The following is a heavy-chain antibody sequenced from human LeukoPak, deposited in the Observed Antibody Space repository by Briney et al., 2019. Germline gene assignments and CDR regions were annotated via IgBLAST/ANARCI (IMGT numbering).Heavy chain of an antibody. V-gene: IGHV1-69*13. Sequence: SVKVSCKASGGTFSSYAISWVRQAPGQGLEWMGGIIPIFGTANYAQKFQGRVTITADESTSTAYIELSSLRSEDTAAYYCARNKRGCSSTSCYSDYYYYYMDVWGKGTTVTVSS. CDR1: GGTFSSYA. J-gene: IGHJ6*03. CDR2: IIPIFGTA. CDR3: ARNKRGCSSTSCYSDYYYYYMDV. D-gene: IGHD2-2*02.